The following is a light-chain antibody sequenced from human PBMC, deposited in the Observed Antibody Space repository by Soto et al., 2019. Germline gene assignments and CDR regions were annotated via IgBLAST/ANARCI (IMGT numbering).Light chain of an antibody. CDR3: QHYNSYSEA. V-gene: IGKV1-5*03. Sequence: IHMTQSPSTLSGSVGHRVPITGRYSQTISSGLAWYKQTPGKAPKLLIYKVSTLKSGVPSRFSGSGSGKEFTLTISSLQTDDVATYYCQHYNSYSEAFGQGTKVDI. J-gene: IGKJ1*01. CDR1: QTISSG. CDR2: KVS.